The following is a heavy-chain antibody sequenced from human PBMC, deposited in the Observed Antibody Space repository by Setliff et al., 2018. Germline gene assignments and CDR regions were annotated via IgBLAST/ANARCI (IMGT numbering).Heavy chain of an antibody. CDR2: IYTDGTT. V-gene: IGHV4-61*02. J-gene: IGHJ6*02. CDR3: AKEHVVISYVSNTHQHYGMDV. Sequence: SETLSLTCTVSGASLRSGSAYWGWLRQSAGKGLEWLGRIYTDGTTNYSPSVKSRVTISSDTSKNVFSLTLKSVTAADTAVYYCAKEHVVISYVSNTHQHYGMDVWGQGTTVTVSS. CDR1: GASLRSGSAY. D-gene: IGHD2-21*01.